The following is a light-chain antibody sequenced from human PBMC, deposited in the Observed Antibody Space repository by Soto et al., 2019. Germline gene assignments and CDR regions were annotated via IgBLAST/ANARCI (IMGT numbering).Light chain of an antibody. V-gene: IGKV3D-15*01. CDR3: HQYNNWPPYT. CDR2: GAS. CDR1: QSVSSN. J-gene: IGKJ2*01. Sequence: EIVMTPSPATLSVSPGERAPLSCRASQSVSSNLAWYQQKPGQAPRLLIYGASTRATGIPARFSGSGSGTEFTLTISSLQSEDFAVYYCHQYNNWPPYTFGQGTKLEIK.